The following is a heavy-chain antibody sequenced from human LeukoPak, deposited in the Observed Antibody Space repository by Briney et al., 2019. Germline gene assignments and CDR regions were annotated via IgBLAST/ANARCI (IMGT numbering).Heavy chain of an antibody. D-gene: IGHD3-22*01. Sequence: PGESLRLSCAASGFTFSSYSMNWVRQAPGKGLEWVSYISSASNTIYYADSVKGRFTISRDNAKNSLYLQMNSLRAEDTAIYYCAKDRPNYYGSNGHYYRRDGDYWGQGTLVTVSS. J-gene: IGHJ4*02. CDR1: GFTFSSYS. CDR2: ISSASNTI. CDR3: AKDRPNYYGSNGHYYRRDGDY. V-gene: IGHV3-48*01.